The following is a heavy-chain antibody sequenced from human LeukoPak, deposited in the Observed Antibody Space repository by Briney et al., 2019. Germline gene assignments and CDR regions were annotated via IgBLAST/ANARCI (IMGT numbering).Heavy chain of an antibody. CDR1: SGSISSYY. CDR3: ARSYSSGWYRDAFDI. Sequence: SETLSLTCIVSSGSISSYYWTWIRQPPGKGLEWIGYIYYRGNTNYNPSLKSRVTISVDTSKNQFSLKLSSVTAADTAVYYCARSYSSGWYRDAFDIWGQGTMVTVSS. V-gene: IGHV4-59*12. J-gene: IGHJ3*02. CDR2: IYYRGNT. D-gene: IGHD6-19*01.